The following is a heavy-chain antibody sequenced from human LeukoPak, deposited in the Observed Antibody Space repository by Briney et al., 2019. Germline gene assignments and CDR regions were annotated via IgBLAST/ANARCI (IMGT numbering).Heavy chain of an antibody. CDR2: ISAYNGNT. CDR3: ARDLFGGGDCSGY. J-gene: IGHJ4*02. D-gene: IGHD2-21*02. CDR1: GYTFTSYG. Sequence: GESLKISCKGSGYTFTSYGISWVRQAPGQGLEWMGWISAYNGNTNYAQKLQGRVTMTTDTSTSTAYMELRSLRSDDTAVYYCARDLFGGGDCSGYWGQGTLVTVSS. V-gene: IGHV1-18*01.